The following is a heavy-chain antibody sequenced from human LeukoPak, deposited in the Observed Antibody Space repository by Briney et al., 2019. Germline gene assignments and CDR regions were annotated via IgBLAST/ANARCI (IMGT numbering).Heavy chain of an antibody. D-gene: IGHD5-24*01. CDR2: IYYSGST. CDR3: ARVGRNDGYNYPDFDY. V-gene: IGHV4-59*12. CDR1: GGSISSYY. Sequence: PSETLSLTCTVSGGSISSYYWSWIRQPPGKGLEWIGYIYYSGSTNYNPSLKSRVTISVDTSKNQFSLKLSSVTAADTAVYYCARVGRNDGYNYPDFDYWGQGPLVTVSS. J-gene: IGHJ4*02.